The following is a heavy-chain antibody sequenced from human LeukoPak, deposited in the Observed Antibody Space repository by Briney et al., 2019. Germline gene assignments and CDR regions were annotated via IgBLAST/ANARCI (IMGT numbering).Heavy chain of an antibody. Sequence: SETLSLTCAVYGGSFSGYYWSWIRQPPGKGLEWIGYIYYSGSTYYNPSLKSRVTISVDTSKNQFSLRLSSVTAADTAVYYCARGALADYYDSSGYFYYWGQGTLVTVSS. CDR2: IYYSGST. J-gene: IGHJ4*02. CDR3: ARGALADYYDSSGYFYY. D-gene: IGHD3-22*01. CDR1: GGSFSGYY. V-gene: IGHV4-30-4*08.